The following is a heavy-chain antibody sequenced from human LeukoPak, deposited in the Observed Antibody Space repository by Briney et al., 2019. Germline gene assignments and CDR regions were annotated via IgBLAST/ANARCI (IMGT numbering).Heavy chain of an antibody. J-gene: IGHJ6*03. D-gene: IGHD3-10*01. Sequence: SETLSLTCTVSGGSISSSSYYWGWIRQPPGKGLEWIGSIYLSGSTYYNPSLKSRVTISVDTSKNQFSLKLSSVTAADTAVYYCARGRSSMVRGYYYYYMDVWGKGTTVTISS. V-gene: IGHV4-39*07. CDR1: GGSISSSSYY. CDR2: IYLSGST. CDR3: ARGRSSMVRGYYYYYMDV.